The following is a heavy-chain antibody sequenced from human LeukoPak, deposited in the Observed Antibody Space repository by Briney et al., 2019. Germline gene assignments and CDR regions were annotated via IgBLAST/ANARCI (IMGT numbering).Heavy chain of an antibody. Sequence: PSETLSLTCTVSGGSISSYYWSWIRQPAGKGLEWIGRIYTGGSTNYNPSLKSRVTMSVDTSKNQFSLKLSSVTAADTAVYYCARAYSSSWYSGEYYFDYWGQGTLVTVSS. CDR2: IYTGGST. CDR3: ARAYSSSWYSGEYYFDY. V-gene: IGHV4-4*07. CDR1: GGSISSYY. D-gene: IGHD6-13*01. J-gene: IGHJ4*02.